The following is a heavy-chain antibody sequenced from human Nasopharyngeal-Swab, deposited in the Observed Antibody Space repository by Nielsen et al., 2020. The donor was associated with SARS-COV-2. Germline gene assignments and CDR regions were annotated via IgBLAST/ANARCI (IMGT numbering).Heavy chain of an antibody. CDR3: ARDAPAHFGAFY. CDR1: GFTFSSFG. D-gene: IGHD4-17*01. J-gene: IGHJ4*02. Sequence: GESLKISCAASGFTFSSFGMHWVRQAPGKGLEWVAFIATDASTEYYGDSVKGRFSISRDSSKNTLYLQMDSLRGEDTAVYYCARDAPAHFGAFYWGRGTLVTVSS. CDR2: IATDASTE. V-gene: IGHV3-30*03.